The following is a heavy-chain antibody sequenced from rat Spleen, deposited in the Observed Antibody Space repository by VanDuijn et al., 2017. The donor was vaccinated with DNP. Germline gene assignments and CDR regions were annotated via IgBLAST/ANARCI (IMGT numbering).Heavy chain of an antibody. D-gene: IGHD3-8*01. J-gene: IGHJ2*01. Sequence: EVQLQESGSGLVKPSQSLSLTCSVTGYSITSHYWGWIRKFPGNEMEWIGHINYSGRNSYNPSLKSRISITRDTSKNQFFLQVNSVNTEDTATYYCTRGHPPRGFDYWGQGVMVTVSS. CDR3: TRGHPPRGFDY. CDR1: GYSITSHY. CDR2: INYSGRN. V-gene: IGHV3-1*01.